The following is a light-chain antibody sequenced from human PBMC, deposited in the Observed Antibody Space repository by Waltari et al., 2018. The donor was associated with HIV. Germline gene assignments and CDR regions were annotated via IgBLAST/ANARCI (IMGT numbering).Light chain of an antibody. Sequence: QSVLTQPPSASGTPGQRVTISCSGSSSSIGSNYVYWNQQLPGTAPKLLIYRNNQRPSGVPDRFSGSKSGTSASLAISGLRSEDEADYYCAAWDDSLSGYVFGTGTKVTVL. CDR1: SSSIGSNY. V-gene: IGLV1-47*01. CDR2: RNN. CDR3: AAWDDSLSGYV. J-gene: IGLJ1*01.